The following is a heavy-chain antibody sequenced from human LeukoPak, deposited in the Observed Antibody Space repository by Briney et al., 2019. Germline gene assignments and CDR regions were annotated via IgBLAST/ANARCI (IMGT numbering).Heavy chain of an antibody. CDR3: ARVSNYYYYYMDV. Sequence: HPGGSLRLSCAASGFTFSSYSMSWVRQAPGKGLEWVSYISSSSSTIYYADSVKGRFTISRDNAKNSLYLQMNSLRAEDTAVYYCARVSNYYYYYMDVWGKGTTVTVSS. CDR1: GFTFSSYS. D-gene: IGHD1-14*01. V-gene: IGHV3-48*01. J-gene: IGHJ6*03. CDR2: ISSSSSTI.